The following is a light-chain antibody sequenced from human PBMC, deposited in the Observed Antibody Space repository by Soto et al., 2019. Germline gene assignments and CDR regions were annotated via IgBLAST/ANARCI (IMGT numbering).Light chain of an antibody. V-gene: IGLV2-14*01. CDR1: SSDVGGYNY. Sequence: QSALTQPASVSGSPGQSITISCTGTSSDVGGYNYVSWYQQHPGKAPKLMIYDVSNRPSGVSNRFSGSKSGNTASLTISGLQAGDEADYYCSSYTSSSTQGVFGGGTKLTVL. CDR3: SSYTSSSTQGV. J-gene: IGLJ2*01. CDR2: DVS.